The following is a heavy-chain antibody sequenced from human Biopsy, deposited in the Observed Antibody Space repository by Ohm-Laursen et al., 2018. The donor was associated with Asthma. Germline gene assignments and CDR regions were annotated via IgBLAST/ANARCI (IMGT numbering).Heavy chain of an antibody. Sequence: TLSLTCTVSYGSITSGGYYWTWIRQHPGKGPGWIGFIYYSGSTYYNPSLKSRVSISIDTSKNQFSLKLSSVTAADTAVYYCARAQDYYDSRGYYRSFDYWGQGTLVTVSS. D-gene: IGHD3-22*01. CDR2: IYYSGST. J-gene: IGHJ4*02. CDR1: YGSITSGGYY. CDR3: ARAQDYYDSRGYYRSFDY. V-gene: IGHV4-31*03.